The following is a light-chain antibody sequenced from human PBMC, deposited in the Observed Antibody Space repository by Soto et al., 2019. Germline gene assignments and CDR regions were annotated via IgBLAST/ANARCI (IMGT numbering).Light chain of an antibody. V-gene: IGKV3-11*01. J-gene: IGKJ1*01. CDR1: QSVSSY. Sequence: EIVLTQSPATLSLSPGERATLSCRASQSVSSYLAWYQQKPGQAPRLLIYDASNRATGISARFSGSGSGTDFTLIISSLEPEDFAAYYCQQRSNWPPWTFGQGTKVEIK. CDR2: DAS. CDR3: QQRSNWPPWT.